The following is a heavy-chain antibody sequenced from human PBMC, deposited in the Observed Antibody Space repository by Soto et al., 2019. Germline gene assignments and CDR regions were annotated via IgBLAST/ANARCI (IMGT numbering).Heavy chain of an antibody. CDR2: ISYDGSNK. Sequence: PGGSLRLSCAASGFTFSSYGMHWVRQAPGKGLEWVAVISYDGSNKYYADSVKGRFTISRDNSKNTLYLQMDSLRAEDTAVYYCAKLEYSSSWYAFDWFDPWGQGTLVTVSS. D-gene: IGHD6-13*01. CDR1: GFTFSSYG. CDR3: AKLEYSSSWYAFDWFDP. J-gene: IGHJ5*02. V-gene: IGHV3-30*18.